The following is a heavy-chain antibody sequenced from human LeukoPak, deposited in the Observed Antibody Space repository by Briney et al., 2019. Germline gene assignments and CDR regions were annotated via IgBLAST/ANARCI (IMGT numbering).Heavy chain of an antibody. CDR1: GFTFSNYN. D-gene: IGHD3-16*01. CDR2: ITSSSTYI. J-gene: IGHJ3*02. V-gene: IGHV3-21*04. CDR3: AKDRDDYVWGSYLGAFDI. Sequence: PGGSLRLSCAASGFTFSNYNMNWVRQAPGKGLEWVSSITSSSTYIYYADSVKGRFTISRDNSKNTLYLQMNSLRAEDTAVFYCAKDRDDYVWGSYLGAFDIWGQGTMVTVSS.